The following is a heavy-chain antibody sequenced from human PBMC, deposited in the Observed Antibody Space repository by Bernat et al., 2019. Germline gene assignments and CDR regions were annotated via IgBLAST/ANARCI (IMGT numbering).Heavy chain of an antibody. CDR3: ARDRVLRFLLANGPLSD. V-gene: IGHV3-64*01. Sequence: EVQLVESGGGLVQPGGSLRLSCAASGFTFSSYAMHWVRQAPGKGLEYVSAISSNGGSTYYANSVKGRFTISRDNSKNTLYLQMGSLRAEDMAVYYCARDRVLRFLLANGPLSDWGQGTLVTVSS. D-gene: IGHD3-3*01. CDR1: GFTFSSYA. CDR2: ISSNGGST. J-gene: IGHJ4*02.